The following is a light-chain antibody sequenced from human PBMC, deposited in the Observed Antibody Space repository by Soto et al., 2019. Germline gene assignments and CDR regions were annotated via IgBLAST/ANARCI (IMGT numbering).Light chain of an antibody. V-gene: IGKV3-15*01. CDR1: QNVGTN. Sequence: EIVMTQSPDTLSVSAGERVTLSCRASQNVGTNLAWYQQKPGQAPRLLIYGASTRATGFPARFSGSGSVTEFTLTISSLQSGDFAVYYCQQYNNWPITFGQGTRLEIK. CDR3: QQYNNWPIT. J-gene: IGKJ5*01. CDR2: GAS.